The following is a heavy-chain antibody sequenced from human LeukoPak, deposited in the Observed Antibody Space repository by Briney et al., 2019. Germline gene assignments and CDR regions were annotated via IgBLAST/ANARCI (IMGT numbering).Heavy chain of an antibody. V-gene: IGHV3-21*04. CDR1: GFTFSSYS. Sequence: PGGSLRLSCAASGFTFSSYSMNWVRQAPGKGLEWVSSISSSSSDIYYADSVKGRFTISRDNAKNSLYLQMNSLRAEDTAVYFCAKRGVVIRVFLVGFHKEAYYFDSWGQGALVTVSS. CDR2: ISSSSSDI. D-gene: IGHD3-10*01. CDR3: AKRGVVIRVFLVGFHKEAYYFDS. J-gene: IGHJ4*02.